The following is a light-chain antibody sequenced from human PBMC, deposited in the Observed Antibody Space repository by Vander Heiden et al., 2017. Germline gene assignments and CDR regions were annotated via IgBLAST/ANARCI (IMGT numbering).Light chain of an antibody. CDR2: DAS. CDR3: QQYNNWSSIT. J-gene: IGKJ3*01. V-gene: IGKV3-15*01. Sequence: DIVMTHSPATLSVSPGERATLSCRASQSVSSNFSGYQQKPDQAPTLLIYDASTRGTAIPARLCGSGSGTEFTLTISSLQSEDVAVYYCQQYNNWSSITFGPGTKVDIK. CDR1: QSVSSN.